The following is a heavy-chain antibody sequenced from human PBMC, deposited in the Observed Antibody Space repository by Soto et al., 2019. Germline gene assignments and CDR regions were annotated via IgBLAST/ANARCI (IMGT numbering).Heavy chain of an antibody. D-gene: IGHD2-21*02. V-gene: IGHV3-33*01. Sequence: GGSLRLSCAASGFTFSSYGMHWVRQAPGKGLEWVAVIWYDGSNKYYADSVKGRFTISRDNSKNTLYLQMNSLRAEDTAVYYCARDRTVVVTANPNYYYYGMDVWGQGTTVTVSS. CDR2: IWYDGSNK. J-gene: IGHJ6*02. CDR1: GFTFSSYG. CDR3: ARDRTVVVTANPNYYYYGMDV.